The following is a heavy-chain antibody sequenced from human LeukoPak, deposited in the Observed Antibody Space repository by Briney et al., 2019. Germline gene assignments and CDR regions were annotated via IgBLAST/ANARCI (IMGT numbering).Heavy chain of an antibody. V-gene: IGHV3-23*01. Sequence: GGSLRLSCAASGFTFSSYAMSWVCQAPGKGLEWVSAISGSGGSTYYADSVKGRFTISRDNSKNTLYLQMNSLRAEDTAVYYCAKKKSGWYYFDYWGQGTLVTVSA. CDR2: ISGSGGST. J-gene: IGHJ4*02. CDR1: GFTFSSYA. CDR3: AKKKSGWYYFDY. D-gene: IGHD6-19*01.